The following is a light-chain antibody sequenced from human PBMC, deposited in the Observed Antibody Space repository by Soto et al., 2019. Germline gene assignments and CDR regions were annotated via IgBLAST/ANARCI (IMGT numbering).Light chain of an antibody. CDR3: CSYTPSITFV. CDR2: EVS. J-gene: IGLJ2*01. Sequence: QSALTQPASVSGSPVQSITISCTGTSSDVGAYNYDSWYQQYTGKVPKFMIFEVSRPPSGISDGFSGSQSGNTASLTIYGLQAEDEADSYCCSYTPSITFVFGGGTKLTVL. CDR1: SSDVGAYNY. V-gene: IGLV2-14*01.